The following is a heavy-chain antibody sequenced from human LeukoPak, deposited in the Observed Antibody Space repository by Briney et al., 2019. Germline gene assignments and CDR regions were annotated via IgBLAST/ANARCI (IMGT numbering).Heavy chain of an antibody. J-gene: IGHJ4*02. V-gene: IGHV1-2*06. Sequence: GASVKVSCKASGYTFTGYYMHWVRQAPGQGLEWMGRINPNSGGTNYAQKFQGRVTMTRDTSISTAYMELSRLRSDDTAVYYCARDPGHDYSNEGAGQGVDYWGQGTLVTVSS. CDR2: INPNSGGT. CDR3: ARDPGHDYSNEGAGQGVDY. CDR1: GYTFTGYY. D-gene: IGHD4-11*01.